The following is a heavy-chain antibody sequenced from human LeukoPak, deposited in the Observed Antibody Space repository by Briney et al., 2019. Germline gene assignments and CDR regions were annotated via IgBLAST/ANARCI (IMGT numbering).Heavy chain of an antibody. CDR3: ARYRTDYFDY. CDR1: GFTFSNNA. J-gene: IGHJ4*02. V-gene: IGHV3-23*01. D-gene: IGHD2-15*01. Sequence: GGSLRLSCAASGFTFSNNAMSWVRQAPGKGLEWVSATSTSGGSAYYADSVKGRFTISRDNSKNTLYLQMDSLRADDTAVYYCARYRTDYFDYWGQGTLVTVSS. CDR2: TSTSGGSA.